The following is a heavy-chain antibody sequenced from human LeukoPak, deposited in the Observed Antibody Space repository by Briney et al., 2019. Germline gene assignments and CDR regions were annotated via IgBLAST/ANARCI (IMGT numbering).Heavy chain of an antibody. V-gene: IGHV3-23*01. CDR1: GFTFSNYA. CDR3: ARIPTYQPLLAPSYYSMDV. D-gene: IGHD2-2*01. CDR2: IDGSGYTT. J-gene: IGHJ6*03. Sequence: GGSLRLSCAVSGFTFSNYAMTWVRQAPGKGLEWVSTIDGSGYTTYDADSVRGRFAITSDNSKNTLYLQMNSLRADDTAVYYCARIPTYQPLLAPSYYSMDVWGKGTT.